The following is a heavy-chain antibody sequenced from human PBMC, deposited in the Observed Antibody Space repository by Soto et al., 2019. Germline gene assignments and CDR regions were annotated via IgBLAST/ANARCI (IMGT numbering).Heavy chain of an antibody. CDR2: IFYSGST. D-gene: IGHD3-22*01. Sequence: SETLSLTCTVSGGSISSGGYYWSWIRPHPGKGLEWIGYIFYSGSTYYNPSLKSRVTISVDTSASTAYMEVSSLRSEDTAVYYCARAAYYYDSSGYYPGDYWGQGSLVTVSS. V-gene: IGHV4-31*03. J-gene: IGHJ4*02. CDR1: GGSISSGGYY. CDR3: ARAAYYYDSSGYYPGDY.